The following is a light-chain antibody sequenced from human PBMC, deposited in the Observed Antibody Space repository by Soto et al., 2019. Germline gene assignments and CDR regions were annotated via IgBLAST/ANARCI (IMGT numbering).Light chain of an antibody. V-gene: IGKV1-39*01. CDR3: QESYSTL. Sequence: MTQSPSSLSASVGDRVTITCRASQSISSYLNWYQQKPGKAPKLLIYAASTLQSGVPPRFSGSGSGTDFTLTISSLQPEDFAIYHCQESYSTLFGQGTRLEIK. CDR2: AAS. CDR1: QSISSY. J-gene: IGKJ5*01.